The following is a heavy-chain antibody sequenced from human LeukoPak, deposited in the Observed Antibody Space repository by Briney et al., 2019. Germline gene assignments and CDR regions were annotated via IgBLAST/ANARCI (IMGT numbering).Heavy chain of an antibody. CDR1: GYTFTSYG. CDR2: IIPIFGTA. Sequence: GASVKVSCKASGYTFTSYGISWVRQAPGQGLEWMGGIIPIFGTANYAQKFQGRVTITADESTSTAYMELSSLRSEDTAVYYCARGVVVPAAMVVRDDYYYGMDVWGQGTTVTVSS. V-gene: IGHV1-69*13. J-gene: IGHJ6*02. CDR3: ARGVVVPAAMVVRDDYYYGMDV. D-gene: IGHD2-2*01.